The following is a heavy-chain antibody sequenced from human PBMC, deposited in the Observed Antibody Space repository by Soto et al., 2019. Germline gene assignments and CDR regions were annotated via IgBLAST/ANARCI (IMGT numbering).Heavy chain of an antibody. Sequence: PGGSLRHSCGASGFIFSNFVMHWGRQAPGKGLEWVAVISSDEKIKQYADSVRGRFAISRDNSKNTLYLQMTSLRAEGTAIYYCARGLRSVLDYWGQGTLVTVSS. V-gene: IGHV3-33*01. CDR2: ISSDEKIK. D-gene: IGHD6-6*01. CDR1: GFIFSNFV. J-gene: IGHJ4*02. CDR3: ARGLRSVLDY.